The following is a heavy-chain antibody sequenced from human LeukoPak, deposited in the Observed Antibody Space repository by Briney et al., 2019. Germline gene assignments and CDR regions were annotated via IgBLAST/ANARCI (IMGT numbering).Heavy chain of an antibody. Sequence: GGSLRLSCAASGFTFSSYEMNWVRQAPGKGLEWVSYISSSGSTIYYADSVKGRFTMSRDNAKNSLYLLMNSLRAEDTAVYYCARARWGPDGYRFDYWGQGTLVTVSS. V-gene: IGHV3-48*03. CDR1: GFTFSSYE. CDR2: ISSSGSTI. CDR3: ARARWGPDGYRFDY. J-gene: IGHJ4*02. D-gene: IGHD5-24*01.